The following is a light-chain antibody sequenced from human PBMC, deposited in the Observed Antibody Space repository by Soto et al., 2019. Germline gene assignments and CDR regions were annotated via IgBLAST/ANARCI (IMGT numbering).Light chain of an antibody. Sequence: QSVLTQPPSVSGAPGQRVTISCSGSSSNIGAGYDVHWYQQLPGTAPRLLIYVSRNRPSGVSNRFSGSKSGNTASLTISGLQAEDEADYYCTSYTTSDTRVFGTGTKLTVL. J-gene: IGLJ1*01. CDR2: VSR. V-gene: IGLV1-40*01. CDR3: TSYTTSDTRV. CDR1: SSNIGAGYD.